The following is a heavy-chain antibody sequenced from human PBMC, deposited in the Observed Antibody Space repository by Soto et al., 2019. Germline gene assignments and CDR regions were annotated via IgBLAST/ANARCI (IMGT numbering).Heavy chain of an antibody. CDR2: LSYAGDT. V-gene: IGHV3-13*01. CDR1: GFTLSTYD. D-gene: IGHD2-15*01. Sequence: GGSLRLSCAASGFTLSTYDMHWVRQATGKGLEWVAALSYAGDTDYPGSVKGRFTVSRESAKNSLYLQMNSLRAEDSAVYYCAREPRYCSGGSCSIMGDAFDIWGQGTMVTVSS. CDR3: AREPRYCSGGSCSIMGDAFDI. J-gene: IGHJ3*02.